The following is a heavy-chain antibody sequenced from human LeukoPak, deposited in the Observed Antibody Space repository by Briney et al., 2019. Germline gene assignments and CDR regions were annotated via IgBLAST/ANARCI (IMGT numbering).Heavy chain of an antibody. Sequence: SETLSLTCTVSGGSISSYFWGWIRQPPGKGLEWIGNIYHSGSTYYNPSLKSRVTISVDTSKNQFSLKLSSVTAADTAVYYCVRAYSSSWYINWFDPWGQGTLVTVSS. CDR2: IYHSGST. CDR1: GGSISSYF. V-gene: IGHV4-4*08. D-gene: IGHD6-13*01. CDR3: VRAYSSSWYINWFDP. J-gene: IGHJ5*02.